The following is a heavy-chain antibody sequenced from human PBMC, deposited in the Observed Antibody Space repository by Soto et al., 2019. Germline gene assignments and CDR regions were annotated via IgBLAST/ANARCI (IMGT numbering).Heavy chain of an antibody. CDR2: INHSGST. CDR3: ARPLYYDSSGYYGGNFGY. Sequence: PSETLSLTCAVYGGSFSGYYWSWIRQPPGKGLEWIGEINHSGSTNYNPSLKSRVTISVDTSKNQSSLKLSSVTAADTAVYYCARPLYYDSSGYYGGNFGYWGQGTLVTVSS. CDR1: GGSFSGYY. V-gene: IGHV4-34*01. D-gene: IGHD3-22*01. J-gene: IGHJ4*02.